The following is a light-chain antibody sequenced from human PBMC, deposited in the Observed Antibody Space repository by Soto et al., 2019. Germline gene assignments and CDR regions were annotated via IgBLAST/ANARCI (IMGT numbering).Light chain of an antibody. Sequence: QSALTQPPSVSGSPGQSVTISCTGTISDVGFYARVSWYQQVPGTAPKLLIYDVTNRPSGVPDRFSGSQSGKTASLTVSGLQAQDEADYYWSSYTSSSTYVFGTGTKLTVL. J-gene: IGLJ1*01. CDR3: SSYTSSSTYV. V-gene: IGLV2-18*02. CDR2: DVT. CDR1: ISDVGFYAR.